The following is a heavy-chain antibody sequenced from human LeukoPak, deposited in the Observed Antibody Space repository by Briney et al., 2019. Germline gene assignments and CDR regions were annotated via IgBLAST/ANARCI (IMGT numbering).Heavy chain of an antibody. V-gene: IGHV4-59*01. CDR3: ARGRKYTSGYRVTELGSGYSDY. Sequence: PSGTLSLTCTVSGGSLSNYYWNWVRQPPGKGVEGRGYIYYSGTTNYKPSLKSGGSMSVDTSKNQFSLKLSSVPAADTAVYYCARGRKYTSGYRVTELGSGYSDYCGQGTLVTVSS. CDR2: IYYSGTT. CDR1: GGSLSNYY. D-gene: IGHD5-18*01. J-gene: IGHJ4*02.